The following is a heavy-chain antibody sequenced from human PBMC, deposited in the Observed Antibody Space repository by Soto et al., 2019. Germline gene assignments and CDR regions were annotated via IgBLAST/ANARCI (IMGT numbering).Heavy chain of an antibody. CDR2: IVVGSGNT. CDR1: GFTFTSSA. Sequence: SVKVSCKASGFTFTSSAVQWVRQARGQRLEWIGWIVVGSGNTNYAQKFQERVTITRDMSTSTAYMELSSLRSEDTAVYYCAATRDYYGSGSYGTYYYYYYGMDVWGQGTTVTVSS. D-gene: IGHD3-10*01. V-gene: IGHV1-58*01. J-gene: IGHJ6*02. CDR3: AATRDYYGSGSYGTYYYYYYGMDV.